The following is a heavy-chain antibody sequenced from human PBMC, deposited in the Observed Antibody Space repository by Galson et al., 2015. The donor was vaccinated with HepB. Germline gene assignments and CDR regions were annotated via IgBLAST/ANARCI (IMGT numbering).Heavy chain of an antibody. CDR1: GFTFSSYS. V-gene: IGHV3-48*01. D-gene: IGHD2/OR15-2a*01. Sequence: SLRLSCAASGFTFSSYSMNWVRQAPGKGLEWISYIGTSTNTIYYADSVKGRFTISRDNAKSSLYLQMSNLRAEDTAVYYCARGIGFLQYWGQGNLVTVSS. CDR3: ARGIGFLQY. CDR2: IGTSTNTI. J-gene: IGHJ4*02.